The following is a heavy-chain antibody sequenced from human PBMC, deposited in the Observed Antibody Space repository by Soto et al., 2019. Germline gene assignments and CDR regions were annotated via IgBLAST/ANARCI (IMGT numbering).Heavy chain of an antibody. CDR2: IWNDGSNK. CDR3: ARALFPDVDIYAMDV. Sequence: QVQLVESGGGVVQPGWSLRLSCAASGFTFRDHAMHWVRQAPGKGREWLAIIWNDGSNKFYAGSVQGRFTISRDNSKNTVYLQMNTLSAEDTAVYYCARALFPDVDIYAMDVWGQGTTVTVSS. CDR1: GFTFRDHA. J-gene: IGHJ6*02. V-gene: IGHV3-33*01. D-gene: IGHD5-12*01.